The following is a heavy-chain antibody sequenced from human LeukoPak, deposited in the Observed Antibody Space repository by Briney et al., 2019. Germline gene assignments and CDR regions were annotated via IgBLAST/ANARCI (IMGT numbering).Heavy chain of an antibody. D-gene: IGHD6-13*01. Sequence: PSETLSLIRSVCCHLNRRYYRSCATHPPAKGLEWIGYIYYTGSTNYNPSLKSRVTISVDASKSQLSLELSSGTVAETGVYYCGRSPVRIAAPGRAFDYWGQGNLVTVSS. CDR3: GRSPVRIAAPGRAFDY. V-gene: IGHV4-59*01. CDR1: CHLNRRYY. CDR2: IYYTGST. J-gene: IGHJ4*02.